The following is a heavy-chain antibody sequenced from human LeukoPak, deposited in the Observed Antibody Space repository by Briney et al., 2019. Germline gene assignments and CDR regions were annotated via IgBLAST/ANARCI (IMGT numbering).Heavy chain of an antibody. CDR1: GFIFTSFS. D-gene: IGHD3-10*01. V-gene: IGHV3-21*06. CDR2: INSDGSSI. CDR3: ARDSDMVRGTSYYYYYYGLDV. Sequence: GGSLRLSCAASGFIFTSFSMNWVRQAPGKGLEWVSSINSDGSSIFYADSVRGRFTISRDNAKNSLYLQMSSLRAEDTALYFCARDSDMVRGTSYYYYYYGLDVWGQGTLVTVSS. J-gene: IGHJ6*02.